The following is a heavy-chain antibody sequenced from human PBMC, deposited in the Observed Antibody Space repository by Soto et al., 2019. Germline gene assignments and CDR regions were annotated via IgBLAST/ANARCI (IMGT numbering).Heavy chain of an antibody. CDR2: INHSGST. V-gene: IGHV4-34*01. D-gene: IGHD3-3*01. CDR1: GGSLSGYY. CDR3: GRDHFSSVDFWSGLSYRYGGPQDYYFDY. Sequence: PSETLSLTCAVYGGSLSGYYWSWIRQPPGKGLEWIGEINHSGSTNYNPSLKSRVTISVDTSKNQFSLKLSSVTAADTAVYCCGRDHFSSVDFWSGLSYRYGGPQDYYFDYWGQGTLVTVSS. J-gene: IGHJ4*02.